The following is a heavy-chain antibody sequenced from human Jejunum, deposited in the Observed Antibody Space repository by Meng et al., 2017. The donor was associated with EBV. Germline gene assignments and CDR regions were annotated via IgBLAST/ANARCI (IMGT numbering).Heavy chain of an antibody. D-gene: IGHD6-19*01. CDR2: IHPSGIA. V-gene: IGHV4-34*01. CDR1: GGSVSRHY. J-gene: IGHJ4*02. Sequence: QVQLPPWGAGLLAPSEILSLTCAGYGGSVSRHYWSWTRRPPGKGLGGIGEIHPSGIANYSPSLRSRVTISVETYKNEFSLKLSSVTAADTAVYYCSRGSDRAKAGIAWGQGTLVTVSS. CDR3: SRGSDRAKAGIA.